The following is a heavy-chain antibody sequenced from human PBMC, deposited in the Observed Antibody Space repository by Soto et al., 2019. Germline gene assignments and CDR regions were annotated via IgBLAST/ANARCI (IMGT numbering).Heavy chain of an antibody. CDR1: GYSFTSYT. D-gene: IGHD3-22*01. J-gene: IGHJ4*02. CDR2: INTVNAT. CDR3: ARGHYYDNPSYFDY. Sequence: ASVKVSYKASGYSFTSYTMHWVRQAPGQRLEWMGWINTVNATKYSKKFLGRVTLTRDTSATTVYMEVTSLRAEDTAVYYCARGHYYDNPSYFDYWGQGTLVTVSS. V-gene: IGHV1-3*04.